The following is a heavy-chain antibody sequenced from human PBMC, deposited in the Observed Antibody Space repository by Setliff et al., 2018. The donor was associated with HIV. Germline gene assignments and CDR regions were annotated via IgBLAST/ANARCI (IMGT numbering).Heavy chain of an antibody. Sequence: SVKVSCKASGYTFTSYGISWVRQAPGQGLEWMGGIIPISGTAVYAQNFRGRVTVTTDDSTNTAYMEISSLKSDDTAVYFCARAGGIELWNQAYFDYWGQGTLVTVSS. J-gene: IGHJ4*02. V-gene: IGHV1-69*05. CDR3: ARAGGIELWNQAYFDY. D-gene: IGHD1-1*01. CDR1: GYTFTSYG. CDR2: IIPISGTA.